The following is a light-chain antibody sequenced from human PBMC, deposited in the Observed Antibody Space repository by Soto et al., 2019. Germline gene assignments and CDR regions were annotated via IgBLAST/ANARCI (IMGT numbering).Light chain of an antibody. V-gene: IGLV2-14*01. CDR3: SSYTSSRAYV. CDR2: EVS. CDR1: SSDVGGYNY. Sequence: QSALTQPASVSGSPGQSITISCTGTSSDVGGYNYVSWYQQQSGKAPKLMIHEVSNRPSGVSNRFSDSKSGNTASLTISGLQAEDEADYYCSSYTSSRAYVLGIGTKVTVL. J-gene: IGLJ1*01.